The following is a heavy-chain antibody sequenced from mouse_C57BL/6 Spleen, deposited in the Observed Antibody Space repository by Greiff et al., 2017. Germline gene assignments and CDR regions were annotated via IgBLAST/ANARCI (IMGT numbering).Heavy chain of an antibody. Sequence: QVQLQQPGAELVKPGASVKLSCKASGYTFTSYWMHWVKQRPGQGLEWIGMIHPNSGSTNYNEKFKSKATLTVDKSSSTAYMQLSSLTSEDSAVYYCARVDGYYVGAMDYWGQGPSVTVSS. CDR2: IHPNSGST. V-gene: IGHV1-64*01. D-gene: IGHD2-3*01. CDR1: GYTFTSYW. CDR3: ARVDGYYVGAMDY. J-gene: IGHJ4*01.